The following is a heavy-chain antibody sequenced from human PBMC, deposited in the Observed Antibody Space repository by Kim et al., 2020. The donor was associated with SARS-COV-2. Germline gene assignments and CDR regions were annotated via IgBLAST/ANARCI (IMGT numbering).Heavy chain of an antibody. Sequence: AQKLQGRVTRTTDTATSTAYMELRSLRSDDTAVYYCARGPDYYYYYGMDVWGQGTTVTVSS. CDR3: ARGPDYYYYYGMDV. V-gene: IGHV1-18*01. J-gene: IGHJ6*02.